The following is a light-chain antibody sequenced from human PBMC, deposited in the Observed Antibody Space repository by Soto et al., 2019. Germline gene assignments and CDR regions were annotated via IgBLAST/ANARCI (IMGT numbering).Light chain of an antibody. V-gene: IGKV3-15*01. J-gene: IGKJ1*01. CDR1: QSVNNN. CDR2: SAS. Sequence: EIVMTQSPVTLSVSPGERATLSCTASQSVNNNVAWYQQKPGHTPRLLIYSASIGATGTPARFSGSGSGSDFTLTISSLQSEDFAVYYCQQYNSYSEAFGQGTKVDIK. CDR3: QQYNSYSEA.